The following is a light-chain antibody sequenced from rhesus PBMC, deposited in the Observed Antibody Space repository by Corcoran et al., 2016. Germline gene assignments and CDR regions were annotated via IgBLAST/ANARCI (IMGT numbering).Light chain of an antibody. V-gene: IGKV2-82*02. CDR2: LIS. J-gene: IGKJ1*01. Sequence: DIVMIQTPLSLPVTLGEPASISCRSSQSLIYSDGKTYLYWYLQKPGQSPQLLMSLISKRASGVPDKFSGSGSGTNFTLQIRRVEAEDVGVYYCMQALRSPWTFGQGTKVEIK. CDR1: QSLIYSDGKTY. CDR3: MQALRSPWT.